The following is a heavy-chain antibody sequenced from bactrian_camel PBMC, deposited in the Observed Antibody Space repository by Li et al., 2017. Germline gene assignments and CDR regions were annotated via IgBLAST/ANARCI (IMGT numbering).Heavy chain of an antibody. J-gene: IGHJ4*01. D-gene: IGHD2*01. V-gene: IGHV3S31*01. Sequence: DVQLVESGGDLVQPGGFLTLSCAASGFAFSTYAINWVRQGPGKGPEWVSSIHSGGSWTYYADSVKGRFTISRDNIKNTVTLQMNSLITEDTAVYWCALSEEGGSSPPPWYYMSWLHWGQGTQVTVS. CDR3: ALSEEGGSSPPPWYYMSWLH. CDR1: GFAFSTYA. CDR2: IHSGGSWT.